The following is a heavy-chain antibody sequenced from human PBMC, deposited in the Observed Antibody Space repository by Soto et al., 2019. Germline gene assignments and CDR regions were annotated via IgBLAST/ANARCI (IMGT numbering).Heavy chain of an antibody. J-gene: IGHJ6*02. V-gene: IGHV3-23*01. CDR1: GFTFSSYA. CDR3: AKDPLGFTIFGVVMSYGMDV. D-gene: IGHD3-3*01. CDR2: ISGSGGST. Sequence: GGSLRLSCAASGFTFSSYAMSWVRQAPGKGLEWVSAISGSGGSTYYADSVKGRFTISRDNSKNTLYLQMNSLRAEDTAVYYCAKDPLGFTIFGVVMSYGMDVWGQGTTVTVSS.